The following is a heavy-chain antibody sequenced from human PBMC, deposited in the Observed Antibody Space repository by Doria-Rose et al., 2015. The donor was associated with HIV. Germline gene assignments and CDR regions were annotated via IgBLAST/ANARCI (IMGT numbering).Heavy chain of an antibody. Sequence: QVTLKESGPVLVKPTETLTLTCTVSGVSLSSPGMGVSWIRQPPGKALEWLANILSDDARSYKTSLKSRLTISRGTSKLQVVLTMTDMDAVDTATYYCARIKSSRWYHKYYFDFWGQGALVIVSA. J-gene: IGHJ4*02. D-gene: IGHD6-13*01. CDR2: ILSDDAR. CDR3: ARIKSSRWYHKYYFDF. CDR1: GVSLSSPGMG. V-gene: IGHV2-26*01.